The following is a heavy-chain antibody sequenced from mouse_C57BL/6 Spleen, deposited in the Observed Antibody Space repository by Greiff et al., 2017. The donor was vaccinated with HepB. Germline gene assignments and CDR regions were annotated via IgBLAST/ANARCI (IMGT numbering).Heavy chain of an antibody. J-gene: IGHJ4*01. D-gene: IGHD1-1*01. V-gene: IGHV1-82*01. CDR1: GYAFSSSW. CDR2: IYPGDGDT. CDR3: ARDYVDYYAMDY. Sequence: VHLVESGPELVKPGASVKISCKASGYAFSSSWMNWVKQRPGKGLEWIGRIYPGDGDTNYNGKFKGKATLTADKSSSTAYMQLSSLTSEDSAVYFCARDYVDYYAMDYWGQGTSVTVSS.